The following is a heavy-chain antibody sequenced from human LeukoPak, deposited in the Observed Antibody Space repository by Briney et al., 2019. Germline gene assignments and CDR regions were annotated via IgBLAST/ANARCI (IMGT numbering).Heavy chain of an antibody. CDR2: INHSGST. V-gene: IGHV4-34*01. J-gene: IGHJ4*02. D-gene: IGHD3-22*01. Sequence: SETLSLTCGVYGGSFSGYYWSWIRQPPGKGQEWIGEINHSGSTNYNPSLKSRVTISVDTSKNQFSLKLSSVTAADTAVYYCARGSDSSGYYSFDYWGQGTLVTVSP. CDR3: ARGSDSSGYYSFDY. CDR1: GGSFSGYY.